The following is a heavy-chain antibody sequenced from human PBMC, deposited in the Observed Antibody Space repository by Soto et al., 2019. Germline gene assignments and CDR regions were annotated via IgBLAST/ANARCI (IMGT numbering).Heavy chain of an antibody. D-gene: IGHD4-17*01. V-gene: IGHV4-34*01. CDR1: GGSFGGYY. CDR2: INHSGST. J-gene: IGHJ2*01. Sequence: SETPSLTCAVYGGSFGGYYWSWIRQPPGKGLEWIGEINHSGSTNFNPSLKSRVSISVDTSKKQFSLKLSSVTAADTAVYYCAAHLKTTVTAYWYFDLWGRGTLVTVSS. CDR3: AAHLKTTVTAYWYFDL.